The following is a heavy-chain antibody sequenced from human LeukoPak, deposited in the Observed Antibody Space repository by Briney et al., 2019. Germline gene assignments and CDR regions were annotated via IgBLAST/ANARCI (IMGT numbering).Heavy chain of an antibody. Sequence: GASVKVSCKASGYTFTGYYMHRVRQAPGQGLEWMGWINPNSGGTNYAQKFQGRVTMTRDTSISTAYMELSRLRSDDTAVYYCARDGSTGENWYFDLWGRGTLVTVSS. J-gene: IGHJ2*01. D-gene: IGHD1-1*01. CDR2: INPNSGGT. CDR1: GYTFTGYY. V-gene: IGHV1-2*02. CDR3: ARDGSTGENWYFDL.